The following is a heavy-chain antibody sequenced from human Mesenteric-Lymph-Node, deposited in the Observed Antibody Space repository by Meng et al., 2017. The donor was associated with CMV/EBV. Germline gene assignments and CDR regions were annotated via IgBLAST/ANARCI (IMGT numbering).Heavy chain of an antibody. CDR1: GYTFTSYD. CDR2: ISPTTGTT. Sequence: ASVKVSCKASGYTFTSYDINWVRQATGQGLEWMGIISPTTGTTSYAQKFQGRVTMTRDTSTSTVYMELSSLRSEDTAVYYCARDRENSGSYYERGYFDYWGQGTLVTVSS. J-gene: IGHJ4*02. D-gene: IGHD1-26*01. V-gene: IGHV1-46*01. CDR3: ARDRENSGSYYERGYFDY.